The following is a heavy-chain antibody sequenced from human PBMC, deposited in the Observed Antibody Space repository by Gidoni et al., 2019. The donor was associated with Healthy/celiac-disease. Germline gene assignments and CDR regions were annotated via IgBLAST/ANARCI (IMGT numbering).Heavy chain of an antibody. CDR1: GSTFTSYG. D-gene: IGHD3-9*01. CDR2: ISAYNGNT. J-gene: IGHJ4*02. Sequence: QVQLVQSGAEVKKPGASVKVSCKASGSTFTSYGISWVRQAPGQGLEWMGWISAYNGNTNYAQKLQGRVTMTTDTSTSTAYMELRSLRSDDTAVYYCARPYYDILTGYYVGLDYWGQGTLVTVSS. CDR3: ARPYYDILTGYYVGLDY. V-gene: IGHV1-18*01.